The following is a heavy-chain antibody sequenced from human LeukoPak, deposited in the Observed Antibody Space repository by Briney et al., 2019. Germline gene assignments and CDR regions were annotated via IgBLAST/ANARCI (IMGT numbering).Heavy chain of an antibody. Sequence: GGSLRLSCAASGFTFSSYSMNWVRQAPGKGLEWVSAIGGSDGSTYYADSVKGRFTISRDNSKNTLYLQMNSLRAEDTAVYYCARGVHYYGSRSDYWGQGTLVTVSS. CDR3: ARGVHYYGSRSDY. J-gene: IGHJ4*02. D-gene: IGHD3-10*01. CDR2: IGGSDGST. V-gene: IGHV3-23*01. CDR1: GFTFSSYS.